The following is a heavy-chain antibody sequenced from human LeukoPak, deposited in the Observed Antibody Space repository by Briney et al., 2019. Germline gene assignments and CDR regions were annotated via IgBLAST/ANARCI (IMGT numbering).Heavy chain of an antibody. CDR2: MNPNSGNT. D-gene: IGHD3-22*01. Sequence: ASVKVSCKASGYTFTSYDINWVRQATGQGLGWMGWMNPNSGNTGYAQKFQGRVTMTRNTSISTAYMELSSLRSEDTAVYYCARDYDSSGYYSLHLDYWGQGTLVTVSS. V-gene: IGHV1-8*01. CDR1: GYTFTSYD. CDR3: ARDYDSSGYYSLHLDY. J-gene: IGHJ4*02.